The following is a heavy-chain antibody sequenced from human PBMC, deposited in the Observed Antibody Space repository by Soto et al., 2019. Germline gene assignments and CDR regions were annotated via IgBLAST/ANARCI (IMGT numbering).Heavy chain of an antibody. V-gene: IGHV1-18*01. D-gene: IGHD6-6*01. CDR2: ISAYNGNT. J-gene: IGHJ5*02. Sequence: GASVKVSCKASGYTFTSYGISWVRQAPGQGLEWMGWISAYNGNTNYAQKLQGRVTMTTDTSTSTAYMELRSLRSDDTAVYYCARDPHTQSSSWGSRWFDPWGQGTLVTVPQ. CDR3: ARDPHTQSSSWGSRWFDP. CDR1: GYTFTSYG.